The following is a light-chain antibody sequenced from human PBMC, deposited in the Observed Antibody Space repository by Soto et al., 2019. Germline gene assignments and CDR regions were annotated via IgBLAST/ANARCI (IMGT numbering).Light chain of an antibody. CDR2: AAS. Sequence: DIRLTQSPSSLTASVGDRVTITCRASQSISRYLNWYQQNPGEAPRLLIYAASPLRSGVPSRFSGSGSGTDFTLTISNLQPEDFSTYSCQQTYSSPWTFGQGTKVEFK. CDR3: QQTYSSPWT. CDR1: QSISRY. V-gene: IGKV1-39*01. J-gene: IGKJ1*01.